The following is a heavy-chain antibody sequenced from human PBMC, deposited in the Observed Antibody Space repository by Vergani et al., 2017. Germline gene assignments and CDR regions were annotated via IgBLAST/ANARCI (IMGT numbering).Heavy chain of an antibody. CDR3: AKQYFVSGNYLFDY. J-gene: IGHJ4*02. V-gene: IGHV3-23*01. CDR1: EFTFSNYA. Sequence: DVQLLESGGGLVKPGGSLRLTCAASEFTFSNYAMNWVRQAPGKGVEWGSGISGSGVSAYYTYSVKARFTISRDNSKNMLFRQMNNLRTEDTAIYYCAKQYFVSGNYLFDYWGQGTLVTVSS. D-gene: IGHD3-10*01. CDR2: ISGSGVSA.